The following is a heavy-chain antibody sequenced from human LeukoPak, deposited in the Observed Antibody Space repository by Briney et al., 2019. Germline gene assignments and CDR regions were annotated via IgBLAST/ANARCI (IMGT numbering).Heavy chain of an antibody. Sequence: GGSLRLSCAVSGFIFSNYAMSWVRQAPGKGLEWVSAIGGRDSGTYYADSVRGRFTVSRDDPKNTLYLQMNTLRAEDTAVYYCAKWGDYDILTGYYDSDYWGQGTLVTVSS. CDR2: IGGRDSGT. CDR3: AKWGDYDILTGYYDSDY. V-gene: IGHV3-23*01. D-gene: IGHD3-9*01. J-gene: IGHJ4*02. CDR1: GFIFSNYA.